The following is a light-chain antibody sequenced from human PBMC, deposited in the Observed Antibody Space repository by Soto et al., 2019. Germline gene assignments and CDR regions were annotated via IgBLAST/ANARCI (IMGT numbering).Light chain of an antibody. CDR1: HSVNSH. CDR2: GAS. Sequence: MMMTQSPATLSLSTGERVTLSCRTSHSVNSHVAWYQQKPGQAPRLLLYGASTRATGIPVRFSGSGFGTEFTLTISSLKSEDFAVYYCQHYKNWPLFGQGTRLEIK. J-gene: IGKJ5*01. CDR3: QHYKNWPL. V-gene: IGKV3-15*01.